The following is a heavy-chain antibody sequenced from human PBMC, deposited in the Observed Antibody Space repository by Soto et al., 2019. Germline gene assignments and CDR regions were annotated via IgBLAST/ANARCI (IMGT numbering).Heavy chain of an antibody. J-gene: IGHJ4*02. CDR1: GGSISSYY. D-gene: IGHD5-12*01. CDR3: ARARGGLIDL. CDR2: IYYSGST. Sequence: PLETLSLTCTVSGGSISSYYWSWIRQPPGKGLEWIGYIYYSGSTNYNPSLKSRVTISVDTSKNQFSLRLSSVTAADTALYYCARARGGLIDLWGQGSLVTGSS. V-gene: IGHV4-59*01.